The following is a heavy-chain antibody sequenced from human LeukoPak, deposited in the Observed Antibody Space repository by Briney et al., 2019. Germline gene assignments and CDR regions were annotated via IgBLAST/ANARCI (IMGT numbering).Heavy chain of an antibody. V-gene: IGHV4-61*01. Sequence: SETLSLTCTVSGYSISSGYYWGWIRQPPGKGLEWIGYIYYSGSTNYNPSLKSRVTISVDTSKNQFSLKLSSVSAADTAVYYCARDKGGEGVDYWGQGTLVTVSS. CDR1: GYSISSGYY. D-gene: IGHD3-10*01. CDR2: IYYSGST. J-gene: IGHJ4*02. CDR3: ARDKGGEGVDY.